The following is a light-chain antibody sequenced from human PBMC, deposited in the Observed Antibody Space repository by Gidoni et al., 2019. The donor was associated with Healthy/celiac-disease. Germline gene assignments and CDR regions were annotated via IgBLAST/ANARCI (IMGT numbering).Light chain of an antibody. J-gene: IGKJ4*01. CDR1: QSVFYSSNNKNY. Sequence: DIVMTPSPDSLAVSLGERDTINCKSSQSVFYSSNNKNYLAWYQQKPGQPPKLLIYWASTRESGVPDRFSGSGSGTDFTLTISSLQAEDVAVYYCQQYYSTPLTFGGGTQVEIK. CDR2: WAS. CDR3: QQYYSTPLT. V-gene: IGKV4-1*01.